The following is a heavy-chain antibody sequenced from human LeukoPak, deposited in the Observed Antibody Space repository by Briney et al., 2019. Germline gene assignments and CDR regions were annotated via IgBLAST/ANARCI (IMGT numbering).Heavy chain of an antibody. CDR3: ARSGLRIAVAGTGDY. D-gene: IGHD6-19*01. CDR1: GYTFTSYG. V-gene: IGHV1-18*04. J-gene: IGHJ4*02. Sequence: ASVKVSCMASGYTFTSYGISWVRQAPGQGLEWMGWISAYNGNTNYAQKLQGRVTMTTDTSTSTAYMELRSLRSDDTAVYYCARSGLRIAVAGTGDYWGQGTLVTVSS. CDR2: ISAYNGNT.